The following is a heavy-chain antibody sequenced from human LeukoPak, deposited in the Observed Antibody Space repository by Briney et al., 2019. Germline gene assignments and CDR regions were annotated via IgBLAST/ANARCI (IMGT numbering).Heavy chain of an antibody. D-gene: IGHD4-17*01. J-gene: IGHJ4*02. CDR3: ARDRDYEGLDY. Sequence: PSETLSLTCAVYGGSFSGYYWSWIRQPPGKGLEWIGYIYYSGSTYYNPSLKSRVTISVDTSKNQFSLKLSSVTAADTAVYYCARDRDYEGLDYWGQGTLVTVSS. V-gene: IGHV4-34*01. CDR2: IYYSGST. CDR1: GGSFSGYY.